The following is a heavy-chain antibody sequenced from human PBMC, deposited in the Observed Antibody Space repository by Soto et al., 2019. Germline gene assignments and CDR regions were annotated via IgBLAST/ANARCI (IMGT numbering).Heavy chain of an antibody. D-gene: IGHD3-10*01. CDR2: IWYDGSNK. J-gene: IGHJ4*02. CDR3: ARDALGSGPRYYFDY. V-gene: IGHV3-33*01. CDR1: GFTFSSYG. Sequence: QVQLVESGGGVVQPGRSLRLSCAASGFTFSSYGMHWVRQAPGKGLEWVAVIWYDGSNKYYADSVKGRFTISRDNSKNTLYLQMNSLRAEDTAVYYCARDALGSGPRYYFDYWGQGTLVTVSS.